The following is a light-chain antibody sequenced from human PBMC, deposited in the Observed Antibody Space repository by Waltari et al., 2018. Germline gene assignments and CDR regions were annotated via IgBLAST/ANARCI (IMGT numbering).Light chain of an antibody. CDR1: QSIIDW. CDR3: QQYNAYPWT. CDR2: KAS. Sequence: DIHMTQSPSTMSASVGARVPITCRASQSIIDWLAWYNQKTGKAPNLLISKASNLESGVPSRFSGSGSGTEFTLTISSLQPEDFATYYCQQYNAYPWTFGQGTKVEI. V-gene: IGKV1-5*03. J-gene: IGKJ1*01.